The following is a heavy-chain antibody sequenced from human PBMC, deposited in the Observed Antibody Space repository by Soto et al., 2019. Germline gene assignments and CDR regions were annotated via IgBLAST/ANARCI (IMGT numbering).Heavy chain of an antibody. CDR2: IYYSGST. J-gene: IGHJ5*02. CDR1: GGSISSSSYY. Sequence: SETLSLTCTVSGGSISSSSYYWGWIRQPPGKGLEWIGSIYYSGSTYYNPSLKSRVTISVDTSKNQFSLKLSSVTAADTAVYYWARVEYSSSSGWFGPWGEGTLVTVSS. CDR3: ARVEYSSSSGWFGP. V-gene: IGHV4-39*01. D-gene: IGHD6-6*01.